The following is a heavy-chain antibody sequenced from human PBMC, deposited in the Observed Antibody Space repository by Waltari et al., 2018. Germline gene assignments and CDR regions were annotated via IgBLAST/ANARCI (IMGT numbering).Heavy chain of an antibody. J-gene: IGHJ4*02. CDR3: ARDGVATINS. CDR2: IKQDGSEK. CDR1: VFTFSSYW. Sequence: EVQLVESGGDLVQPGGSLRLSCAASVFTFSSYWLSWVRQTPGKGLEWVANIKQDGSEKYYVDSVKGRFTISRDNAKNSLFLQMNSLRAEDTAVYYCARDGVATINSWGQGTLVTVSS. V-gene: IGHV3-7*01. D-gene: IGHD5-12*01.